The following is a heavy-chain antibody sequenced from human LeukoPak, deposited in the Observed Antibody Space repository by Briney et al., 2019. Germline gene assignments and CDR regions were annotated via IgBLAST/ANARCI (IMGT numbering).Heavy chain of an antibody. J-gene: IGHJ3*02. CDR2: IYHSGST. Sequence: SETLSLTCTVSGYSISSGYYWGWIRQPPGKGLEWIGSIYHSGSTYYNPSLKSRVTMSVDTSKNQFSLILTSVTAADTAVYYCAREGFRNYCVGSSCYTSRVFDIWGQGTMVTVSS. CDR3: AREGFRNYCVGSSCYTSRVFDI. V-gene: IGHV4-38-2*02. CDR1: GYSISSGYY. D-gene: IGHD2-2*02.